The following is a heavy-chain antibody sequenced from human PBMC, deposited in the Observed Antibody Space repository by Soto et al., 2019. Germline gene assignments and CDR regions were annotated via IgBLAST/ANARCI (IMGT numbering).Heavy chain of an antibody. CDR3: VKDLGVVAATMHY. Sequence: EVQLVESGGGLVQPGGSLRLSCSASGFTFSSYAMHWVRQAPGKGLEYVSAISSNGGSTYYADSVKGRFTISRDNSKNKMYRQMSGVRAEYTAVYYCVKDLGVVAATMHYWGQGTMVTVSS. V-gene: IGHV3-64D*06. CDR2: ISSNGGST. J-gene: IGHJ4*02. CDR1: GFTFSSYA. D-gene: IGHD2-15*01.